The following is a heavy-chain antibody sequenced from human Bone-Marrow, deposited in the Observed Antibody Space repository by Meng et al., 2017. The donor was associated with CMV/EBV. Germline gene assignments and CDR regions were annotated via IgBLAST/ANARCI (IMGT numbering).Heavy chain of an antibody. V-gene: IGHV3-53*01. CDR1: GFDVSRNY. Sequence: GESLKISCAASGFDVSRNYMSWVRQAPGKALDWVSVIYSDGATYYADSVRGRFTISRDNSKNTVYLQLKRLRAEDTAVYYCARREGLYFYAMDVWGQGTTVTVSS. J-gene: IGHJ6*02. CDR2: IYSDGAT. D-gene: IGHD3/OR15-3a*01. CDR3: ARREGLYFYAMDV.